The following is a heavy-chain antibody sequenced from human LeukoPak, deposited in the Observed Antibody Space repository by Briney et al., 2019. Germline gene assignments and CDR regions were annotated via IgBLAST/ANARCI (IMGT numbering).Heavy chain of an antibody. Sequence: IILIFGTANYAQKFQCRVTITADESTSTAYMELSSLRSEDTAVYYCARVLNGDYGSHAFDIWGQGTMVTVSS. CDR3: ARVLNGDYGSHAFDI. CDR2: IILIFGTA. D-gene: IGHD4-17*01. J-gene: IGHJ3*02. V-gene: IGHV1-69*01.